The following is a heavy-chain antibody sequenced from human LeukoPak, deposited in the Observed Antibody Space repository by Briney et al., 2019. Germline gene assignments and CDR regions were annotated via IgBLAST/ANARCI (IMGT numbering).Heavy chain of an antibody. CDR1: GGSINDFY. CDR2: IFYSGSA. V-gene: IGHV4-59*01. J-gene: IGHJ6*02. D-gene: IGHD1-26*01. CDR3: ARLRSGSTPPPPHYYYGLDV. Sequence: SETLSLTCTVSGGSINDFYWTWIRQPPGKGLEWIGYIFYSGSANSNPSLESRVTISVDTSKNQFSLKLSSVTAADTVAYYCARLRSGSTPPPPHYYYGLDVWGQGTTVIVSS.